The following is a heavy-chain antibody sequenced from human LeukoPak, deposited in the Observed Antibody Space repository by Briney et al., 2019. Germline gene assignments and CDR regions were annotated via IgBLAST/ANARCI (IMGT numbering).Heavy chain of an antibody. V-gene: IGHV4-38-2*02. CDR1: GYSISTGYY. CDR2: FYHGGST. CDR3: AREKIGYYDGSGRGWFDP. J-gene: IGHJ5*02. Sequence: SETLSLTCTVSGYSISTGYYWDWIRQPPGKGLEWIGTFYHGGSTYYNPSLKSRVTISVDTSKKQFSLKLSSVTAADTAVYYCAREKIGYYDGSGRGWFDPWGQGTLVTVSS. D-gene: IGHD3-22*01.